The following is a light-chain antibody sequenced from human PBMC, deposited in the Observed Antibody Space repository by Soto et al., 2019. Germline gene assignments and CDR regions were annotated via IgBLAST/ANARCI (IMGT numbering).Light chain of an antibody. Sequence: DIQMTQSPSPLSASVGDTVTITCRATQTISTILNWYQHKPGKAPNLLIYAASSLQSGVPSRFSGSGSGTDFTLTISSLQPEDFATYYCQQSYSTPHTFGQGTRLEI. J-gene: IGKJ5*01. CDR2: AAS. CDR1: QTISTI. CDR3: QQSYSTPHT. V-gene: IGKV1-39*01.